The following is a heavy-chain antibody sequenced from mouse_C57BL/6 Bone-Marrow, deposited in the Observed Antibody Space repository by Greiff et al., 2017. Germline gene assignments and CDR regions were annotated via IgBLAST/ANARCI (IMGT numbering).Heavy chain of an antibody. D-gene: IGHD1-1*01. Sequence: VQLQQPGAELVKPGASVKLSCKASGYTFTSYWMQWVKQRPGQGLEWIGEIDPSDSYTNYNQKFKGKATLTVDTSSSTAYMQLSSLTSEDSAVYYCAREGITAGGGNFDYWGQGTTLTVSS. CDR3: AREGITAGGGNFDY. J-gene: IGHJ2*01. CDR1: GYTFTSYW. V-gene: IGHV1-50*01. CDR2: IDPSDSYT.